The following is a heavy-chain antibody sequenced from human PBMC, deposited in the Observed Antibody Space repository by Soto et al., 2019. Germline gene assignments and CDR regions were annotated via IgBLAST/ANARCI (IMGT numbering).Heavy chain of an antibody. D-gene: IGHD3-3*01. Sequence: PGGSLRLSCAASGFTFSSYWMSWVRQAPGKGLEWVANIKQDGSEKYYVDSVKGRFTISRDNAKNSLYLQMNSLRAEDTAVYYCARVAPRFLEWLLALYYFDYWGQGT. V-gene: IGHV3-7*03. CDR2: IKQDGSEK. J-gene: IGHJ4*02. CDR1: GFTFSSYW. CDR3: ARVAPRFLEWLLALYYFDY.